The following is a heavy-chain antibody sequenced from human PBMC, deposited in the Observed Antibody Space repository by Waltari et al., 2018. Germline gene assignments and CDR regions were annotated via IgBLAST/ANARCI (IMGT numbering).Heavy chain of an antibody. D-gene: IGHD2-15*01. CDR1: GGSIGSGGYF. CDR3: ARGVGSLYSWFDP. Sequence: QVQLQESGPGLVQPSQTLSLTCTVSGGSIGSGGYFWSWIRQLPGKGLGWIGYTYYTGGSFYNPSLTSRVTISVDTSKIQFSLKLRSVTAADTAIYYCARGVGSLYSWFDPWGQGALVTVSS. V-gene: IGHV4-31*03. CDR2: TYYTGGS. J-gene: IGHJ5*02.